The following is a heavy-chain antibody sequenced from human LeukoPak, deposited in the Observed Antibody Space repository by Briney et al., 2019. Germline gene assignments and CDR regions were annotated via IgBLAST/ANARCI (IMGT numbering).Heavy chain of an antibody. D-gene: IGHD3-22*01. CDR3: AREGYYYDSSGYYDY. V-gene: IGHV3-23*01. Sequence: GGSLRLSCAASGFTFSSYAMSWVRQAPGKGLEWVSAISGSGGSTYYADSVKGRFTISRDNAKNSLYLQMNSLRAEDTAVYYCAREGYYYDSSGYYDYWGQGTLVTVSS. CDR2: ISGSGGST. J-gene: IGHJ4*02. CDR1: GFTFSSYA.